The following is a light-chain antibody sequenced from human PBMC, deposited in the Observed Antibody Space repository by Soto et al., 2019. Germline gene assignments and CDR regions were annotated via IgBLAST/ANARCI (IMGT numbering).Light chain of an antibody. V-gene: IGLV1-47*01. Sequence: QSVLTQPPSASGTPGQRVTSACSGSSFNIGSNYVYWYQQLPGTAPKLLIYRNNQRPSGDPDRFSGSKSGTSASLAISGLRSEDEADYYCAAWDDSLSGWVFGGGTKLTVL. CDR3: AAWDDSLSGWV. CDR1: SFNIGSNY. CDR2: RNN. J-gene: IGLJ3*02.